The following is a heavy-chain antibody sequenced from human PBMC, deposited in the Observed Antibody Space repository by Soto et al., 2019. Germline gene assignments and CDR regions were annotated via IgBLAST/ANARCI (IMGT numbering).Heavy chain of an antibody. CDR3: ARLEKASFTIFGVVTPTGYGMDV. Sequence: PGESLKISCKGSGYSFTSYWIGWVRQMPGKGLGWMGIIYPGDSDTRYSPSFQGQVTISADKSISTAYLQWSSLKDSDTAMYYCARLEKASFTIFGVVTPTGYGMDVWGQGTTVTVSS. CDR1: GYSFTSYW. J-gene: IGHJ6*02. D-gene: IGHD3-3*01. CDR2: IYPGDSDT. V-gene: IGHV5-51*01.